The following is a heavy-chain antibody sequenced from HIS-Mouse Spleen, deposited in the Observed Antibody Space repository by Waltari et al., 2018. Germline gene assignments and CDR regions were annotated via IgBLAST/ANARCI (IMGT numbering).Heavy chain of an antibody. Sequence: QVQLVESGGGVVQPGRSLRLSSAASGFTFSSYAMHWVRQAPGKGLEWVAVISYDGNNKYYADSVKGRFTISRDNSKNTLYLQMNSLRAEDTAVYYCAREPRAAAGNWFDPWGQGTLVTVSS. CDR3: AREPRAAAGNWFDP. CDR1: GFTFSSYA. J-gene: IGHJ5*02. CDR2: ISYDGNNK. V-gene: IGHV3-30-3*01. D-gene: IGHD6-13*01.